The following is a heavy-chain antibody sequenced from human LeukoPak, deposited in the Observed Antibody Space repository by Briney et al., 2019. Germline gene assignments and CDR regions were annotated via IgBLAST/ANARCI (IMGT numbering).Heavy chain of an antibody. D-gene: IGHD2-2*01. V-gene: IGHV1-2*02. CDR2: INPNSGGT. CDR3: ATGLGVPAAMRVGFYNA. Sequence: ASVKVSCKASGYTFTGYYMHWVRQAPGQGLEWMGWINPNSGGTNYAQKFQGRVTMTEDTSTDTAYMELSSLRSEDTAVYYCATGLGVPAAMRVGFYNAWGQGTLVTVPS. J-gene: IGHJ4*02. CDR1: GYTFTGYY.